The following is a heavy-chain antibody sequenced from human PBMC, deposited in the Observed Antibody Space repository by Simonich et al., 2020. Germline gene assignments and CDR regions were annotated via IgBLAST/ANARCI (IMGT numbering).Heavy chain of an antibody. Sequence: QVQLVQSGAEVKKPGASVKVSCKASGYTFTGYYMHWVRQAPGQGLEWRGVINPNMGGTTYAKKFQGRVTLTRDTSISTAYMELSRLRSDDTAVYYCARGGLGHWYFDLWGRGTLVTVSS. CDR3: ARGGLGHWYFDL. V-gene: IGHV1-2*02. D-gene: IGHD6-25*01. CDR2: INPNMGGT. J-gene: IGHJ2*01. CDR1: GYTFTGYY.